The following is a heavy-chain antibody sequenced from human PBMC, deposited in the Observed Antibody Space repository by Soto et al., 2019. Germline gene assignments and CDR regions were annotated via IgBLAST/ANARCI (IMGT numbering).Heavy chain of an antibody. CDR1: GYSFTSYW. Sequence: GESLKISCKGSGYSFTSYWIGWVRQMPGKGLEWMGIIYPGDSDTSYSPSFQGQVTISADKSISTAYLQWSSLKASDTAMYYCASNGGSSYYYYGMDVWGQGTTVTVSS. CDR3: ASNGGSSYYYYGMDV. D-gene: IGHD6-6*01. J-gene: IGHJ6*02. V-gene: IGHV5-51*01. CDR2: IYPGDSDT.